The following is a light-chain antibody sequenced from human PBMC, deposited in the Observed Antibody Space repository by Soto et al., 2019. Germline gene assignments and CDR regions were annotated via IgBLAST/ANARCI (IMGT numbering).Light chain of an antibody. CDR1: ENIASNY. CDR3: QQYDISPCT. CDR2: DAS. Sequence: IVLTQSPGTLSLSPGERATLSCRASENIASNYLAWYQQKPGQAPRLLIFDASGRATDIPDRFSGSGSGTDFTLIISRLEPEDFAVYHCQQYDISPCTFGQGTKVEV. V-gene: IGKV3-20*01. J-gene: IGKJ1*01.